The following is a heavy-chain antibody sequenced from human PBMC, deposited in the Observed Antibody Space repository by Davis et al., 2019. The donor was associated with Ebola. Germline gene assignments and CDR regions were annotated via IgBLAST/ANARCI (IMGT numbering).Heavy chain of an antibody. CDR3: ARDHQTGKYFDY. V-gene: IGHV3-33*01. CDR2: IGHDGTSK. Sequence: PGGSLRLSCAASGFTFNTWGMHWVRHTPGKGLEWVTVIGHDGTSKVYVDSVRGRFTVSRDNSRNTLYLEMNSLRVEDTAVYYCARDHQTGKYFDYWGQGALATVSP. D-gene: IGHD6-6*01. J-gene: IGHJ4*02. CDR1: GFTFNTWG.